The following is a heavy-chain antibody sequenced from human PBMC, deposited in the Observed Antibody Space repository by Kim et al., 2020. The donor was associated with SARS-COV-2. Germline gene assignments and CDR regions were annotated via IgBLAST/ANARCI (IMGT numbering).Heavy chain of an antibody. CDR3: AGGKPLGYCSGGSCSHYY. Sequence: SETLSLTCAVYGGSFSGYYWSWIRQPPGKGLEWIGEINHSGSTNYNPSLKSRVTISVDTSKNQFSLKLSSVTAAATAVYYCAGGKPLGYCSGGSCSHYY. V-gene: IGHV4-34*01. CDR1: GGSFSGYY. J-gene: IGHJ6*01. D-gene: IGHD2-15*01. CDR2: INHSGST.